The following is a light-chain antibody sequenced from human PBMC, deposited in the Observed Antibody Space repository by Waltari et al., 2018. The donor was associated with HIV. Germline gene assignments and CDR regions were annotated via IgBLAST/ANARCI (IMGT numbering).Light chain of an antibody. CDR2: GAS. CDR3: QQYGSSSIT. Sequence: EIVLTQSPGTLSLSPGERATLSCRASQSVISNYLAWYQQKPGQAPRLLIYGASRRATGIPDRFSGSGSGTDFTLTISRLEPEDFAVYYCQQYGSSSITFGQGTRLEIK. V-gene: IGKV3-20*01. CDR1: QSVISNY. J-gene: IGKJ5*01.